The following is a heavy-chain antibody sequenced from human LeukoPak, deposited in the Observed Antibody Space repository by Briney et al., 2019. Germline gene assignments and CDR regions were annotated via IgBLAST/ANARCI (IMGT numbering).Heavy chain of an antibody. Sequence: GGSLRLSCAASGFTFSTYGMHWVRQAPGKGLEWVAFIRYDGSNKYYADSVKGRFTISRDNSKNTLYLQMNSLRAEDTAVYYCAKPKPVRGSGSIYDYWGQGTLVTVSS. V-gene: IGHV3-30*02. D-gene: IGHD3-10*01. CDR2: IRYDGSNK. CDR1: GFTFSTYG. J-gene: IGHJ4*02. CDR3: AKPKPVRGSGSIYDY.